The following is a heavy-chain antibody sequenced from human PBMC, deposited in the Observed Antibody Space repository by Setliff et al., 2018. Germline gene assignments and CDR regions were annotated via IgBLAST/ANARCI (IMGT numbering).Heavy chain of an antibody. J-gene: IGHJ5*01. D-gene: IGHD3-10*01. Sequence: GESLKISCAASGFTFSSYWMSWVRQAPGKGLEWVANIKQDGSEKYYVDSVKGRFTISRDNDKNSLHLQMNGLRVEDTAVYYCARDGGTGDSGTYFNIGFDSWGQGTQVTVSS. CDR1: GFTFSSYW. CDR3: ARDGGTGDSGTYFNIGFDS. V-gene: IGHV3-7*03. CDR2: IKQDGSEK.